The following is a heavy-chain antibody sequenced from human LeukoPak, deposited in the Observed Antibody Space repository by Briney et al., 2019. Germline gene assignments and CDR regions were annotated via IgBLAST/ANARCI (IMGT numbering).Heavy chain of an antibody. Sequence: PSETLSLTCTVSGVSISSYYWSWIRQPPGKGLEWIGDIYYSGSTNYNPSLKSRVTISVDTSKNQFSLKLSSVTAADTAVYYCARDCIAAAGLDAFDIWGQGTMVTVSS. D-gene: IGHD6-13*01. V-gene: IGHV4-59*01. CDR1: GVSISSYY. J-gene: IGHJ3*02. CDR3: ARDCIAAAGLDAFDI. CDR2: IYYSGST.